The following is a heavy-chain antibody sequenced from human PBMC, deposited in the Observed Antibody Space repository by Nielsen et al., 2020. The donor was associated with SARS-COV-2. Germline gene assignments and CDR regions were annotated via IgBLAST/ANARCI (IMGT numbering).Heavy chain of an antibody. CDR3: TRDANIGAAGKLFDY. Sequence: GGSLRLSCAASRFTFSDFGMHWVRQAPGRGLEWVALISYDGSKIYYADSVRGRFTISRDNSKDTLYLQMNSLRAEDTAVYYCTRDANIGAAGKLFDYWGQGTRVTVSA. D-gene: IGHD6-13*01. V-gene: IGHV3-30*03. J-gene: IGHJ4*02. CDR1: RFTFSDFG. CDR2: ISYDGSKI.